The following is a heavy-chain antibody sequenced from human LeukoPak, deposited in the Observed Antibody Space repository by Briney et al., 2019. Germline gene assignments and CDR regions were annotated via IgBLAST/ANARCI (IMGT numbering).Heavy chain of an antibody. CDR3: ARRGRDGYNYDY. V-gene: IGHV4-4*07. CDR2: IYTSGST. D-gene: IGHD5-24*01. CDR1: GGSISSYY. J-gene: IGHJ4*02. Sequence: SETLSLTCTVSGGSISSYYWSWIRQPAGKGLEWIGRIYTSGSTNYNPSLKTRVTMSVDTSKNQFSLKLSSVTAGDTAVYYCARRGRDGYNYDYWGQGTLVTVSS.